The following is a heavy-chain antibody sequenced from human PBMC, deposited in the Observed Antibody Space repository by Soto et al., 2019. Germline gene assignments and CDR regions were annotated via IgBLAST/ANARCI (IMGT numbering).Heavy chain of an antibody. CDR2: IGGSSGHI. CDR1: GFTFSSYS. J-gene: IGHJ4*02. Sequence: GGSLRLSCAASGFTFSSYSMVWVRQAPEKGLEWVSSIGGSSGHIYYADSLKGRFTISRDNAKNSLYLQLNSLSAEDTAVYYCATDRGVTHLDNWGQGTLVTVSS. CDR3: ATDRGVTHLDN. V-gene: IGHV3-21*01. D-gene: IGHD2-21*02.